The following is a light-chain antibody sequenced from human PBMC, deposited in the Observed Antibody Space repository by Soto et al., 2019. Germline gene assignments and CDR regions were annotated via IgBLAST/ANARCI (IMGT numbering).Light chain of an antibody. J-gene: IGKJ2*01. Sequence: KVMTQSAATVSAYPGERAPLSCRASQSVNTNLAWYQQKPGQAPRLLIYDASTGATGIPASFSGSGSGTEFTLTIRSLQSEDSAVYYCQQYNRWPYTLCQGTKVDIK. V-gene: IGKV3-15*01. CDR3: QQYNRWPYT. CDR1: QSVNTN. CDR2: DAS.